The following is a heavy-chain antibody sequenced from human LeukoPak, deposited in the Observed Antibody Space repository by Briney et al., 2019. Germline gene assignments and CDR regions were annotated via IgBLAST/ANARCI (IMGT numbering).Heavy chain of an antibody. CDR1: GFTFSSHW. CDR2: INSDGSTT. Sequence: GGSLRLSCAASGFTFSSHWMHWVRQAPGKGLVWVSRINSDGSTTTYADSVKGRFTISRDNAQNSLFLELNSLRGEDTAVYYCARERNFYYFDYWGQGALVTVSS. CDR3: ARERNFYYFDY. J-gene: IGHJ4*02. V-gene: IGHV3-74*01. D-gene: IGHD3-3*01.